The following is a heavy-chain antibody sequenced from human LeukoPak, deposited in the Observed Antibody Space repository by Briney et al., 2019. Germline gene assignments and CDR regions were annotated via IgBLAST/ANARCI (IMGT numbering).Heavy chain of an antibody. Sequence: PGGSLRLSCAASGFTFSSYAMSWVRQAPGKGLEWVSAISGSGGSTYYADSVKGRFTISRDNSKNTLYLQMNSLRAEDTAVYYCAKDGDCGGDCYSDYWGQGTLVTVSS. CDR2: ISGSGGST. J-gene: IGHJ4*02. V-gene: IGHV3-23*01. CDR3: AKDGDCGGDCYSDY. CDR1: GFTFSSYA. D-gene: IGHD2-21*01.